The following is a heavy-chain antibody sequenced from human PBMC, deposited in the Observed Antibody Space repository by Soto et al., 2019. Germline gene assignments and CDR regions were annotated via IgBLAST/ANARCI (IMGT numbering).Heavy chain of an antibody. CDR3: ARGVHYDSSGYYYFY. J-gene: IGHJ4*02. CDR2: IIPLFGTA. Sequence: QVQLVLSGAEVKKPGSSVKVSCKASGGTFSTYAIDWVRQAPGQGLEWMGGIIPLFGTAKYAQNFQGRITITADESTNTAYMELRSLRSQDTAVYYCARGVHYDSSGYYYFYWGQGTLVTVSS. CDR1: GGTFSTYA. D-gene: IGHD3-22*01. V-gene: IGHV1-69*01.